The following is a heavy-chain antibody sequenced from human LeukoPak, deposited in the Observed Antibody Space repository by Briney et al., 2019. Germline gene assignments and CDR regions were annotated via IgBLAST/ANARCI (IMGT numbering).Heavy chain of an antibody. Sequence: EGSLRLSCAASGFTFSSYTMNWVRQAPGKGLEWVSLISSSSSYIYYAESMKGRVTITRDNAKNSLYLQMNSVRAEDTAVYYCARGGFSADYWGQGTLVTVSS. J-gene: IGHJ4*02. V-gene: IGHV3-21*01. CDR3: ARGGFSADY. CDR1: GFTFSSYT. CDR2: ISSSSSYI.